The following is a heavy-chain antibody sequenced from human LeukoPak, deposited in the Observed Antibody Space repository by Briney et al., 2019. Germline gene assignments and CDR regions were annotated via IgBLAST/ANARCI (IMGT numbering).Heavy chain of an antibody. CDR3: ARGDYDKYGMDV. J-gene: IGHJ6*02. Sequence: GSLRLSCAVSGFTISSYAMRWVRQAPGKGLEWVSAMSGSAGSTYYADSVKGRFIISRDNAKNSLFLQMNSLRAEDTAVYYCARGDYDKYGMDVWGQGTTVTVSS. V-gene: IGHV3-23*01. CDR1: GFTISSYA. CDR2: MSGSAGST.